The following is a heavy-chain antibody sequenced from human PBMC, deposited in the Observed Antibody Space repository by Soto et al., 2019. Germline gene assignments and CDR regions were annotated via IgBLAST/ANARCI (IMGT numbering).Heavy chain of an antibody. CDR3: ARAGDDVGSGCYTAPDAFEV. CDR2: PYYSSNWSN. D-gene: IGHD3-3*01. V-gene: IGHV6-1*01. CDR1: GASVSSNSAA. J-gene: IGHJ3*01. Sequence: TLYLTCAISGASVSSNSAAWNWIRQSPSRGLAWLGRPYYSSNWSNDYAVSVKSRITINPDTSKNQFSLQLNPVTPEETAVYYCARAGDDVGSGCYTAPDAFEVCCEGTMVSVS.